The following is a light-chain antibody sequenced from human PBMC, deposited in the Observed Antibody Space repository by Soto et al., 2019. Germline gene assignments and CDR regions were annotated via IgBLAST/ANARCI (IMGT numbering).Light chain of an antibody. CDR3: KHHNNFLIT. J-gene: IGKJ5*01. CDR2: STS. V-gene: IGKV1-9*01. CDR1: QGPTTY. Sequence: DIKLTQSPSFLSASLGDRVYITCRVSQGPTTYLAWYQQKPGKAPRLLIYSTSTLQSGVPSRFSGSGSGTEFTLTIRSLQPNNFATYYCKHHNNFLITFKQGTRQEIK.